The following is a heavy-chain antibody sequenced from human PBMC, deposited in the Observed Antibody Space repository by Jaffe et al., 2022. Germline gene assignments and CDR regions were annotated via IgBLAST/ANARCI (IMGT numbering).Heavy chain of an antibody. V-gene: IGHV4-59*01. CDR1: GGSISSYY. CDR2: IYYSGST. J-gene: IGHJ6*03. CDR3: ARDRCSSTSCYVEGYYMDV. D-gene: IGHD2-2*01. Sequence: QVQLQESGPGLVKPSETLSLTCTVSGGSISSYYWSWIRQPPGKGLEWIGYIYYSGSTNYNPSLKSRVTISVDTSKNQFSLKLSSVTAADTAVYYCARDRCSSTSCYVEGYYMDVWGKGTTVTVSS.